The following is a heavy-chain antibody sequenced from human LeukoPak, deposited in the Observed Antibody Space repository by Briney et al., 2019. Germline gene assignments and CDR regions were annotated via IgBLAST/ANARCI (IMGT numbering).Heavy chain of an antibody. Sequence: GGSLRLSCAASGFTFSDYYMSWIRQAPGKGLEWVSYISSSGSTIYYADSVKGRFTISRDNAKNSLYLQMNSLRAEDTAVYYRASISGSYYSDDFDYWGQGTLVTVSS. CDR1: GFTFSDYY. J-gene: IGHJ4*02. CDR3: ASISGSYYSDDFDY. V-gene: IGHV3-11*01. D-gene: IGHD1-26*01. CDR2: ISSSGSTI.